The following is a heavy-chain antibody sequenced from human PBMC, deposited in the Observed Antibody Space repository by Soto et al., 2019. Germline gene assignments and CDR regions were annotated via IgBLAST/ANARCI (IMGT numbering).Heavy chain of an antibody. J-gene: IGHJ6*02. V-gene: IGHV3-7*03. D-gene: IGHD1-7*01. CDR2: IKQDGSEK. CDR1: GFTFSSYW. CDR3: ARELELIGYYYGMDV. Sequence: SLRLSCAASGFTFSSYWMSWVRQAPGKGLEWVANIKQDGSEKYYVDSVKGRFTISRDNAKNSLYLQMNSLRAEDTAVYYCARELELIGYYYGMDVWGQGTTVTVSS.